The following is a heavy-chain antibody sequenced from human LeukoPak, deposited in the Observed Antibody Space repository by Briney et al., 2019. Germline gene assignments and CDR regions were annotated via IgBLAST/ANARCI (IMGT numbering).Heavy chain of an antibody. V-gene: IGHV1-69*13. Sequence: GASVTVSCTASGGTFSSYAISWVRQAPGQGLEWMGGIIPIFGTANYAQKFQGRVTITADESTSTAYMELSSLRSEDTAVYYCATLTYYYVGSWSFDIWGQGTMVTVSS. CDR2: IIPIFGTA. D-gene: IGHD3-10*02. CDR1: GGTFSSYA. J-gene: IGHJ3*02. CDR3: ATLTYYYVGSWSFDI.